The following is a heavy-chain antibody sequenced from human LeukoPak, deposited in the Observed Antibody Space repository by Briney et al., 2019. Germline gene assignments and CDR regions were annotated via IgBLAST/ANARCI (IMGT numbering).Heavy chain of an antibody. J-gene: IGHJ6*03. Sequence: ASVKVSCKASGYTCTAYYMHWVRQAPGQGLEWMGWINPNSGGTNYAQNFQGRVTMTRDMSISTAYMEVSRLRSDDTAVYYCARVAIFGVDLYYMDVWGKGTTVTVSS. CDR1: GYTCTAYY. D-gene: IGHD3-3*01. V-gene: IGHV1-2*02. CDR3: ARVAIFGVDLYYMDV. CDR2: INPNSGGT.